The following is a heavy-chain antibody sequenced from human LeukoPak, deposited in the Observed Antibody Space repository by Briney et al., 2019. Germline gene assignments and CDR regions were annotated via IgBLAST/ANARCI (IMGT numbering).Heavy chain of an antibody. D-gene: IGHD6-13*01. CDR1: GGSISSYY. CDR3: ARDTAAATGFDY. J-gene: IGHJ4*02. Sequence: SETLSLTCTVSGGSISSYYWSWIRQPPGKGLEWIGYIYHSGSTYYNPSLKSRVTISVDRSKNQFSLKLSSVTAADTAVYYCARDTAAATGFDYWGQGTLVTVSS. V-gene: IGHV4-59*12. CDR2: IYHSGST.